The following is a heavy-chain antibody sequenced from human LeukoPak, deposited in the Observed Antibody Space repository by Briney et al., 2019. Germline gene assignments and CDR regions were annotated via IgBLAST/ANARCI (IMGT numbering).Heavy chain of an antibody. CDR1: GGTFSSYA. D-gene: IGHD3-10*01. J-gene: IGHJ6*03. Sequence: SVKVSCKASGGTFSSYAISWVRQAPGQGLEWVGGIIPIFGTANYAQKFQGRVTITTDESTSTAYMELSSLRSEDAAAYYCARDRGSGSYYYMDVWGKGTTVTVSS. V-gene: IGHV1-69*05. CDR2: IIPIFGTA. CDR3: ARDRGSGSYYYMDV.